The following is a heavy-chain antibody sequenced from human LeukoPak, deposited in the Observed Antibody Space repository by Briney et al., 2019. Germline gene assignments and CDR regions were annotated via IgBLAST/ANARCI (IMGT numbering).Heavy chain of an antibody. CDR1: GGSFSGYY. D-gene: IGHD6-13*01. Sequence: SETLSLTCAVYGGSFSGYYWSWIRQPPGKGLEWIGEINHSGSTKYNPSLKSRVTISVDTSKNQFSLKLSSVTAADTAVYYCARAIAAAGTEFDYWGQGTLVTVSS. CDR3: ARAIAAAGTEFDY. V-gene: IGHV4-34*01. J-gene: IGHJ4*02. CDR2: INHSGST.